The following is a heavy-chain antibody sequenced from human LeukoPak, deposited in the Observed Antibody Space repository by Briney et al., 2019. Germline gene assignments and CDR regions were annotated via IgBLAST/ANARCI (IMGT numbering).Heavy chain of an antibody. J-gene: IGHJ4*02. CDR2: RNPNSGNT. V-gene: IGHV1-8*03. CDR1: GYTFTSYD. Sequence: ASVKVSCKASGYTFTSYDINWVRQATGQGLEWMGWRNPNSGNTGYAQKFQGRATITRNTSISTAYMELSSLKSEDTAVYYCARGQNTRDYEFDYWGQGTLVTVSS. D-gene: IGHD4-17*01. CDR3: ARGQNTRDYEFDY.